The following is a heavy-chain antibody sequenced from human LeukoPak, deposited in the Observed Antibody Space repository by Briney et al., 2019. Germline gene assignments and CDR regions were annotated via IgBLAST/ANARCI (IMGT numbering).Heavy chain of an antibody. V-gene: IGHV3-49*04. Sequence: GGSLRLSCTASGFTFGDYVMTWVRQAPGKGLEWVGFIRSKAYGGTTDYAASVKGRFTISRDDSKSIAYLQMNSLKTEDTAVYYCTKSGYYDFWSGTDWGQGTLVTVSS. CDR3: TKSGYYDFWSGTD. CDR2: IRSKAYGGTT. J-gene: IGHJ4*02. CDR1: GFTFGDYV. D-gene: IGHD3-3*01.